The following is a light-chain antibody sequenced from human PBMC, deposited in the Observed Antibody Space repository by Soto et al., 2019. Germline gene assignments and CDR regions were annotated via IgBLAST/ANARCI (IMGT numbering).Light chain of an antibody. V-gene: IGKV3-20*01. Sequence: EIVLTQSPGTLSLSPGDRATLSCRASQSVTSNYLAWYQQKPGQAPRLLIYGTFNRATGVPDRFSGSGSGTDFTLTIHRLEPEDFAVFYCHQYGNSPHTFGQGSKLEIK. J-gene: IGKJ2*01. CDR3: HQYGNSPHT. CDR2: GTF. CDR1: QSVTSNY.